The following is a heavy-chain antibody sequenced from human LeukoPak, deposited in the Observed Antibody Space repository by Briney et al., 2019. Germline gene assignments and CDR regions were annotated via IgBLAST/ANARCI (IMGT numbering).Heavy chain of an antibody. CDR3: ARGDYFDY. CDR2: ISYDGSNK. Sequence: GGSLRLSCEASGFTFTSYVMHWVRQAPGKGLQWVALISYDGSNKYYADSVKGRFTISRDNAKNTLYLQMSSLRAEDTAVYYCARGDYFDYWGQGILVTVSS. V-gene: IGHV3-30*03. J-gene: IGHJ4*02. CDR1: GFTFTSYV.